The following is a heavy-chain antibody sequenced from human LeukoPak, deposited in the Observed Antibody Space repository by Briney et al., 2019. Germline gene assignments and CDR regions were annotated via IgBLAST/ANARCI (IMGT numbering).Heavy chain of an antibody. CDR1: GFTVSSNY. CDR2: IYSGGST. V-gene: IGHV3-53*01. Sequence: GGSLRFSCAASGFTVSSNYMSWVRQAPGKGLEWVSVIYSGGSTYYADSVKGRFTISRDNSKNTLYLQMNSLRAEDTAVYYCARAFPFDYWGQGTLVTVSS. CDR3: ARAFPFDY. J-gene: IGHJ4*02.